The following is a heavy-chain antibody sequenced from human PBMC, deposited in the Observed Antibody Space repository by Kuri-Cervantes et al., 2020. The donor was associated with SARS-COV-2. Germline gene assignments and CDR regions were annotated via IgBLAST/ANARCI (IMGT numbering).Heavy chain of an antibody. CDR2: IYHSGST. CDR1: GCSIRSSNW. CDR3: ASRVPSYDFWSAPLEANY. Sequence: GSLKLFCPVSGCSIRSSNWWSWVRQPPGKGLEWIVEIYHSGSTNYNPSLKSRVTISVDKSKNQFSLKLSSVTAADTAVYYCASRVPSYDFWSAPLEANYWGQGTLVTVSS. J-gene: IGHJ4*02. V-gene: IGHV4-4*02. D-gene: IGHD3-3*01.